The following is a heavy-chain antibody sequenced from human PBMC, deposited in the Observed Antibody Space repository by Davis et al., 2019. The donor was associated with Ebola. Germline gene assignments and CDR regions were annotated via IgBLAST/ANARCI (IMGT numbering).Heavy chain of an antibody. D-gene: IGHD2-8*01. CDR2: IYYSGST. CDR1: GGSISSYY. CDR3: ARDKGGLMVYAPDAFDI. J-gene: IGHJ3*02. Sequence: PSETLSLTCTVSGGSISSYYWSWIRQPPGKGLEWIGYIYYSGSTNYNPSLKSRVTISVDTSKNQFSLKLSSVTAADTAVYYCARDKGGLMVYAPDAFDIWGQGTMVTISS. V-gene: IGHV4-59*01.